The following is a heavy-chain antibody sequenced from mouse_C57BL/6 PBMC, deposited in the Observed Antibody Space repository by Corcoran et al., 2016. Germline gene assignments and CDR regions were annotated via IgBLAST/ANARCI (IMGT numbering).Heavy chain of an antibody. V-gene: IGHV1-55*01. CDR3: AYDYYLAY. Sequence: QVQLQQPGAGLVQNGASVTLSCKASGSTFTSYWITWVKRRTGHGLEWIGDIYPGSGSTNYNEKFKSKATLTVDTSSSTAYMQLSSLTSEDSAVYNCAYDYYLAYWGQGTLVTVSA. J-gene: IGHJ3*01. CDR1: GSTFTSYW. CDR2: IYPGSGST. D-gene: IGHD2-4*01.